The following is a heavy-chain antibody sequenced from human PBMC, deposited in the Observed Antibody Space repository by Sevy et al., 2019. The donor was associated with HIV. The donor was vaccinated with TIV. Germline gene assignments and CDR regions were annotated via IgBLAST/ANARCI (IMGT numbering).Heavy chain of an antibody. Sequence: GGSLRLSCAASGFTFSSYSMSWVRQAPGKGLEWVANIKQDGSEKYYVDSVKGRFTISRDNAKNSMYLQMNSLRAEDTAVYYCARGDYDFWSIGDAFDIWGQGTMVTVSS. CDR1: GFTFSSYS. CDR3: ARGDYDFWSIGDAFDI. J-gene: IGHJ3*02. D-gene: IGHD3-3*01. CDR2: IKQDGSEK. V-gene: IGHV3-7*03.